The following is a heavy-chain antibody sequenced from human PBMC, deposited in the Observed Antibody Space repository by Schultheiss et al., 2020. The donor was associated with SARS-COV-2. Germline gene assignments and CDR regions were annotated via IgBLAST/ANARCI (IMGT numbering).Heavy chain of an antibody. J-gene: IGHJ6*02. V-gene: IGHV4-4*07. Sequence: SETLSLTCTVSGGSISSYYWSWIRQPAGKGLEWIGRIYTSGSTNYNPSLKSRVTISVDKSKNQFSLKLSSVTAADTAVYYCARDLGIAVAGGMDVWGQGTTVTVSS. D-gene: IGHD6-19*01. CDR1: GGSISSYY. CDR3: ARDLGIAVAGGMDV. CDR2: IYTSGST.